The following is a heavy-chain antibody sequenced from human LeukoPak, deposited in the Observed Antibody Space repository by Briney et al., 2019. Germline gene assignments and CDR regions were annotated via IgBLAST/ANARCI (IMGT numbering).Heavy chain of an antibody. V-gene: IGHV2-5*01. CDR2: IYWNDDK. CDR1: GFSLSTSGVG. Sequence: SGPTLVKPTQTLTLTCTFSGFSLSTSGVGVGWIRQPPGKALEWLALIYWNDDKRYSPSLKSRLTITKDTSKNQVVLTMTNMDPVDTATYYCAHRRSDYDSSAKEGFDYWGQGTLVTVSS. CDR3: AHRRSDYDSSAKEGFDY. D-gene: IGHD3-22*01. J-gene: IGHJ4*02.